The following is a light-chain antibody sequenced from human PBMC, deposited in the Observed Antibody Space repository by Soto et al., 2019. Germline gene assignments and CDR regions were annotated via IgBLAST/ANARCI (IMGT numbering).Light chain of an antibody. V-gene: IGLV2-14*01. CDR3: SSYTSSSTPLGV. Sequence: QSALTQPASVSGSPGQSITISCTGTSSDVGGYNYVSWYQQHPGKAPKLMIYDVSNRPSGVSNRFSGSKSCNTASLTISGLQAEDEADYYCSSYTSSSTPLGVFGGGTKVTVL. CDR2: DVS. J-gene: IGLJ2*01. CDR1: SSDVGGYNY.